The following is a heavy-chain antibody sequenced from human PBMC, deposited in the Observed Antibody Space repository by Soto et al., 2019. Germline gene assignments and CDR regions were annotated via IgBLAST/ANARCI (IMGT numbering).Heavy chain of an antibody. D-gene: IGHD6-13*01. J-gene: IGHJ3*02. V-gene: IGHV1-3*01. CDR1: GYTFTSYA. Sequence: ASVKVSCKASGYTFTSYAMHWVRQAPGQRLEGMGWINAGNGNTKYSQKFQGRVTITRDTSASTAYMELSSLRSEDTAAYYCARGFGSSWYCAIDIWGQGTMVTVSS. CDR3: ARGFGSSWYCAIDI. CDR2: INAGNGNT.